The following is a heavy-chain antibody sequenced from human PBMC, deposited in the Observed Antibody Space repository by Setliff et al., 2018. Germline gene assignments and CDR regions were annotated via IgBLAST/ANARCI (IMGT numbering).Heavy chain of an antibody. D-gene: IGHD3-22*01. CDR2: IIPVLDIT. Sequence: SVKVSCKASGGPLNSYSFSWVRQAPGQGLEWMGRIIPVLDITRYSQKFQGRVTITADKSTGIIYMELTSLRSDDTAVYYCARHPPPPNYFDIGALDSWGQGTRVTVSS. CDR1: GGPLNSYS. V-gene: IGHV1-69*02. J-gene: IGHJ4*02. CDR3: ARHPPPPNYFDIGALDS.